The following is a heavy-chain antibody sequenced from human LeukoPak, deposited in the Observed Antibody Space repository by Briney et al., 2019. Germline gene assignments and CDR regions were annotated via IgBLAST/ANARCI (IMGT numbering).Heavy chain of an antibody. CDR1: GGSISSYY. CDR3: ARDPMDDYGDYPTYYYGMDV. CDR2: IYYSGST. V-gene: IGHV4-59*12. J-gene: IGHJ6*02. Sequence: SETLSLTCTVSGGSISSYYWSWIRQPPGKGLEWIGYIYYSGSTNYNPSLTSRVTISVDTSKNQFSLKLSSVTAADTAVYYCARDPMDDYGDYPTYYYGMDVWGQGTTVTVSS. D-gene: IGHD4-17*01.